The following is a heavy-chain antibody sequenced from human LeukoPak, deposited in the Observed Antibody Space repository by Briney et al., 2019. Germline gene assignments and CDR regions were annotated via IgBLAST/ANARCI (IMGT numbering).Heavy chain of an antibody. D-gene: IGHD6-13*01. J-gene: IGHJ6*02. Sequence: PSETLSLTCTVSGGSISSGGYYWGWIRQPPGKGLEWIGYIYYSGSTNYSPSLKSRVTISVDTSKNQFSLKLSSVTAADTAVYYCARHSLHSLPSWYDYYYYYGMDVWGQGTTVTVSS. CDR3: ARHSLHSLPSWYDYYYYYGMDV. V-gene: IGHV4-61*05. CDR1: GGSISSGGYY. CDR2: IYYSGST.